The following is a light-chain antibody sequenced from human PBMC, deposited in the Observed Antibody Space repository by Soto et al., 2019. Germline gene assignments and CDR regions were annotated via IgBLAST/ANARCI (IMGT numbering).Light chain of an antibody. CDR3: QQYHTSPWT. Sequence: EIVLTQSPGTLSLSPGERATLSCRASQSVSNNYLAWYQQKPGQAPRLLIYGASNRATGIPDRFSGSGSGTDFTLTISRLEPEDFAVYYCQQYHTSPWTFGPGTKVDI. V-gene: IGKV3-20*01. CDR2: GAS. J-gene: IGKJ1*01. CDR1: QSVSNNY.